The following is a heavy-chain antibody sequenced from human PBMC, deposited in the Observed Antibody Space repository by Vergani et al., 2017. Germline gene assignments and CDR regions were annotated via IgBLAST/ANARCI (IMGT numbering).Heavy chain of an antibody. CDR3: ARELYYDSSGYFGEPYYFDY. Sequence: QALLVGSGGGVVQPGRSLRLSCVASAFTLTSYSIHWVRQAPGKGLEWVAFISYDGTNKYYADSVKGRFTISRDNSKNTVSLQMNSLRPEDSAIYYCARELYYDSSGYFGEPYYFDYWGQGTLVTVSS. CDR2: ISYDGTNK. J-gene: IGHJ4*02. D-gene: IGHD3-22*01. CDR1: AFTLTSYS. V-gene: IGHV3-30*04.